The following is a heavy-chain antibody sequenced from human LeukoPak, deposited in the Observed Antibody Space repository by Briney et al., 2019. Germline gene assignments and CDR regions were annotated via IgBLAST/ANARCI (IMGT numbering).Heavy chain of an antibody. Sequence: SETLSLTCAVSGGPISSYYWNWIRQPPGRGLEWIGYIHCSGSTNYNPSLKSRVNMSIDTYKNQFSLKLNSVTAADTAVYYCARGVTIFGVIYFDYWGQGSMVTVSS. J-gene: IGHJ4*02. V-gene: IGHV4-59*01. CDR1: GGPISSYY. CDR3: ARGVTIFGVIYFDY. CDR2: IHCSGST. D-gene: IGHD3-3*01.